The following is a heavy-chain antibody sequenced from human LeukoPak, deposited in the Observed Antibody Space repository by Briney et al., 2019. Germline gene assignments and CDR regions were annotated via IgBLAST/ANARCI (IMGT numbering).Heavy chain of an antibody. J-gene: IGHJ4*02. CDR2: INPYSGVT. Sequence: GPVKVSCKPSGYTFSDYFIHWVRQAPGQGLEWMGWINPYSGVTNSAQKFQGRVTMTTDTSIRTVYMEVSRTRSDDTAVYYCARGMAVGGTKIGFDYWGQGTVVTVSS. V-gene: IGHV1-2*02. D-gene: IGHD6-19*01. CDR3: ARGMAVGGTKIGFDY. CDR1: GYTFSDYF.